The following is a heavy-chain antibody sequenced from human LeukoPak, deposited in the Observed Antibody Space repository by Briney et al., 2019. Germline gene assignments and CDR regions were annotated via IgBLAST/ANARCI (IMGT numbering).Heavy chain of an antibody. CDR1: GGSISSYY. V-gene: IGHV4-59*01. CDR3: ARDRPPGLTAS. J-gene: IGHJ4*02. Sequence: SETLSLTCTVSGGSISSYYWSWIRQPPGKGLEWIGDIHYSGNTKYNPSLRSRVTISVDTSKNQFSLKLNSVTAADTAVYYCARDRPPGLTASRGQGILVTVSS. D-gene: IGHD1-14*01. CDR2: IHYSGNT.